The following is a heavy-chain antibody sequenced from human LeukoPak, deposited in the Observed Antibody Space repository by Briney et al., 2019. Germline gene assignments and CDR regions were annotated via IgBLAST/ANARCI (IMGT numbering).Heavy chain of an antibody. CDR2: ISSSSTYI. CDR1: GFTFSTYS. V-gene: IGHV3-21*01. CDR3: ARYISWWDV. Sequence: GGSLRLSCAASGFTFSTYSMTWVRQAPGKGLEWVSSISSSSTYIYYADSVKGRFTISRDNAKNSLYLQMNILRAEDTAVYYCARYISWWDVWGKGTTVTISS. J-gene: IGHJ6*04. D-gene: IGHD6-13*01.